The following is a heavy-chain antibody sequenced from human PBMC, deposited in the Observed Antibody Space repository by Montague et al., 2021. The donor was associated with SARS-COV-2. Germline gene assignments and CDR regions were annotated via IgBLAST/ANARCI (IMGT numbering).Heavy chain of an antibody. J-gene: IGHJ4*02. CDR2: IYHSGST. D-gene: IGHD3-3*01. Sequence: SETLSLTCSVSGHSIWSSDWWTWVRQPPGKGLEWIGEIYHSGSTTYNPSLKSRVTISVDKSKNQFSLTLTSLTAADTAVYYCARAQKTISGMLTPPYYFDPWGQGTLVTVSS. V-gene: IGHV4-4*02. CDR1: GHSIWSSDW. CDR3: ARAQKTISGMLTPPYYFDP.